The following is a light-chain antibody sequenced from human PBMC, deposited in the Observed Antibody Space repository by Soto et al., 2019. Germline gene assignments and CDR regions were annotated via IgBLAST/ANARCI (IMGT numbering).Light chain of an antibody. CDR1: SSNIGSNY. CDR2: RNN. V-gene: IGLV1-47*01. Sequence: QSVLTQPPSASGTPGQRVTISCSGSSSNIGSNYVYWYQQLPGTATKLLIYRNNQRPSGVPDRFSGSKSGTSASLAISGLRSEDEADYYCAAWDDSLSGQGVFGGGTKVTVL. CDR3: AAWDDSLSGQGV. J-gene: IGLJ2*01.